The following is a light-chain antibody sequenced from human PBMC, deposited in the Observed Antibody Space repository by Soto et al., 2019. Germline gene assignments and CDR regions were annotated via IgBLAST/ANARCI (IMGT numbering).Light chain of an antibody. CDR1: QSVSSN. V-gene: IGKV3-15*01. CDR3: QQYDKWPPSNT. CDR2: GAS. J-gene: IGKJ2*01. Sequence: EIVMTQSPANLSVSPGEGATVSCRASQSVSSNLAWYQQKPGQAPRLLIYGASTRATGIPARFSGSGSGTEFTLTISSLQSEDFAVYYCQQYDKWPPSNTFGQGTKLEIK.